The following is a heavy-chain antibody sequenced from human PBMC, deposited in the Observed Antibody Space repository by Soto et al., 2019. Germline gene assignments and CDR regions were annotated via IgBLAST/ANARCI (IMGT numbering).Heavy chain of an antibody. CDR3: ARIRGYCSGGICYYYHYAMDV. CDR2: ILSNDEE. V-gene: IGHV2-26*01. D-gene: IGHD2-15*01. CDR1: GFSLIDSDVG. Sequence: QVTLKESGPALVNPTETLTLTCTVSGFSLIDSDVGVSWMRQPPGKALEWLAHILSNDEEVYSSSLTSRLTNSKDTSKNHVVLTMSNMEPADTASYYLARIRGYCSGGICYYYHYAMDVWGQGTTVTV. J-gene: IGHJ6*02.